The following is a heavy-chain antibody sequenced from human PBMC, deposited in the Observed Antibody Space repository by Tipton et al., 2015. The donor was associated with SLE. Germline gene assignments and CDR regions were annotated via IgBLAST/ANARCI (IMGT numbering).Heavy chain of an antibody. Sequence: SGFTFSSYGMHWVRQAPGKGLEWVAIIWYDGSNGYYADSVKGRFTISRDNSKNTLYLQMNSLRAEDTAVYYCARDGSGSYYAYGGREPWSPSPQ. CDR3: ARDGSGSYYAY. CDR1: GFTFSSYG. D-gene: IGHD1-26*01. CDR2: IWYDGSNG. J-gene: IGHJ4*02. V-gene: IGHV3-33*01.